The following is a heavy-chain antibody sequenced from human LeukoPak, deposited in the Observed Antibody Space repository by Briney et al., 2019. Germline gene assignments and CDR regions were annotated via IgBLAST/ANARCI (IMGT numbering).Heavy chain of an antibody. CDR1: GFSFSSYG. CDR2: MSYDGTNK. J-gene: IGHJ4*02. CDR3: AKDLDHGSGSYGGSDY. V-gene: IGHV3-30*18. D-gene: IGHD3-10*01. Sequence: GGSLRLSCAASGFSFSSYGMHWVRQAPGKGLEWVAVMSYDGTNKYYADSVKGRFTISRDNSKNTLYLQMNNLRPEDTAVYYCAKDLDHGSGSYGGSDYWGQGTLVTVPS.